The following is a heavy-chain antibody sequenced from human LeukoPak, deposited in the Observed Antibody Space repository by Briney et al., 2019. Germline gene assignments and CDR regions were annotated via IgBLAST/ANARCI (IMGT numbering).Heavy chain of an antibody. CDR2: ISGSGGST. D-gene: IGHD3-22*01. CDR1: GFTFSSYA. Sequence: GGSLRLSCAASGFTFSSYAMSWVRQAPGKRLEWISVISGSGGSTYYADSVKGRFTISRENSKNTLYLQMNSLRAEDTAVYYCAKRSAYYDSRGYYFPFEYWGQGTLVTVSS. V-gene: IGHV3-23*01. CDR3: AKRSAYYDSRGYYFPFEY. J-gene: IGHJ4*02.